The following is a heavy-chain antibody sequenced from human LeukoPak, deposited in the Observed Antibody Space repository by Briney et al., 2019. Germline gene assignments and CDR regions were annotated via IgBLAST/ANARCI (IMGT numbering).Heavy chain of an antibody. Sequence: GGSLRLACTGSGFTFSDGDMNWVRQAPGKGLEWISSISGRSSHIYYAGSIKGRFTISRDNAKNSLYLQMNSLRDEDTAVYYCTRAFPPLRTAAAGDVWGQGTLVTVSS. D-gene: IGHD6-13*01. J-gene: IGHJ4*02. CDR2: ISGRSSHI. V-gene: IGHV3-21*01. CDR1: GFTFSDGD. CDR3: TRAFPPLRTAAAGDV.